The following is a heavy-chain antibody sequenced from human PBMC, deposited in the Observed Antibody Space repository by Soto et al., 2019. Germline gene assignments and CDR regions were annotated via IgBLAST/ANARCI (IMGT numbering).Heavy chain of an antibody. V-gene: IGHV1-18*04. J-gene: IGHJ4*02. CDR3: ARVRLSLFDY. CDR2: ISAHNGDT. CDR1: GYTFTSYG. D-gene: IGHD3-10*01. Sequence: QVQLVQSGAEVKNPGASVKVPCKASGYTFTSYGITWVRQAPGQGLEWMGWISAHNGDTTYAQKFQGRVTMTTDTSTRTAYMELRSLRSDDTAVYFCARVRLSLFDYWGQGTLVTVSS.